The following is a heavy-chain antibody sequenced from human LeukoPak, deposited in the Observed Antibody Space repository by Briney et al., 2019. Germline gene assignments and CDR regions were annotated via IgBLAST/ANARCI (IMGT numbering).Heavy chain of an antibody. V-gene: IGHV1-2*02. CDR1: GGTFSSYA. D-gene: IGHD3-16*01. CDR2: INPNSGGT. Sequence: ASVKVSCKASGGTFSSYAISWVRQAPGQGLEWMGWINPNSGGTNYAQKFQGRVTMTRDTSISTAYMELSRLRSDDTAVYYCARGRKGGAFDIWGQGTMVTVSS. J-gene: IGHJ3*02. CDR3: ARGRKGGAFDI.